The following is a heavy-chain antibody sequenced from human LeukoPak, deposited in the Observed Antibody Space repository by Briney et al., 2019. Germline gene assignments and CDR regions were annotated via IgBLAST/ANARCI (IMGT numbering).Heavy chain of an antibody. J-gene: IGHJ5*02. D-gene: IGHD3-22*01. V-gene: IGHV4-38-2*02. CDR1: GYSISSGYY. CDR2: IYHSGST. CDR3: ARVNKYYYDSSGYLENWFDP. Sequence: SEALSLTCTVSGYSISSGYYWGWIRQPPGKGLEWIGSIYHSGSTYYNPSLKSRVTISVDTSKNQFSLKLSSVTAADTAVYYCARVNKYYYDSSGYLENWFDPWGQGTLVTVSS.